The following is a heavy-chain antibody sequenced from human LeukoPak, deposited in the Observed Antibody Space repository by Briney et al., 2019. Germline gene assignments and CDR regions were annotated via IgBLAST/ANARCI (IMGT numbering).Heavy chain of an antibody. Sequence: GESLKISCKGSGYSFTSYWIGWVRQMPGKGLEWMGIIYPGDSDTRYSPSFQGQVTISADKSISTAYLQWSSLKASDTATYYCARPDYYGSGKALAFDIWGQGTMVTVSS. D-gene: IGHD3-10*01. CDR1: GYSFTSYW. V-gene: IGHV5-51*01. CDR2: IYPGDSDT. CDR3: ARPDYYGSGKALAFDI. J-gene: IGHJ3*02.